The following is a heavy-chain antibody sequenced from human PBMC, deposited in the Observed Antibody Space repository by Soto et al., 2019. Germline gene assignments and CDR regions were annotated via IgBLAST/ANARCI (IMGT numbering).Heavy chain of an antibody. CDR3: ARSRRGFGSSWYDWFDP. CDR1: GGSFSGHY. Sequence: SETLSLTCAVYGGSFSGHYWSWIRQPPGKGLEWIGEINESGSTKYNPSLKSRVTTSLDTSKNQFSLKLSSVTAADTAVYYCARSRRGFGSSWYDWFDPWGQRTLVTVSS. V-gene: IGHV4-34*01. D-gene: IGHD6-13*01. CDR2: INESGST. J-gene: IGHJ5*02.